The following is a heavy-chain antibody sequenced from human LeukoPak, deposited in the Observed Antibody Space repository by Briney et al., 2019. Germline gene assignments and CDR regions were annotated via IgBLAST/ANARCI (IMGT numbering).Heavy chain of an antibody. V-gene: IGHV4-34*01. CDR2: INHSGST. Sequence: SETLSLTCAVYGGSFSGYYWSWIRQPPGKGLEWIGEINHSGSTNYNPSLKSRVTISVDTSKNQFSLKLSSVTAADTAVYYCARGDTYYYGSGSYYIIDYWGQGTLVTASS. J-gene: IGHJ4*02. CDR3: ARGDTYYYGSGSYYIIDY. D-gene: IGHD3-10*01. CDR1: GGSFSGYY.